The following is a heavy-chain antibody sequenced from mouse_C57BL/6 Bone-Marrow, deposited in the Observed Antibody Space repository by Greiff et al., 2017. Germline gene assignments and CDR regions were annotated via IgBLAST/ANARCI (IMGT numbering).Heavy chain of an antibody. V-gene: IGHV1-81*01. Sequence: VMLVESGAELARPGASVKLSCKASGYTFTSYGISWVKQRTGQGLEWIGEIYPRSGNTYYNEKFKGKATLTADKSSSTAYMELRSLTSEDSAVYCCAKSYGSSWYFDVWGTGTTVTVSA. CDR2: IYPRSGNT. CDR1: GYTFTSYG. CDR3: AKSYGSSWYFDV. D-gene: IGHD1-1*01. J-gene: IGHJ1*03.